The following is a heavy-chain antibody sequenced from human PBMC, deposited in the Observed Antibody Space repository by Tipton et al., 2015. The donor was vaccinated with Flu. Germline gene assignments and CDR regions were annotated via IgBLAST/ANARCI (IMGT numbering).Heavy chain of an antibody. CDR2: IWYDGSNK. CDR1: GFTFSSYG. V-gene: IGHV3-33*08. J-gene: IGHJ4*02. D-gene: IGHD6-19*01. CDR3: AREYSSGWFFDY. Sequence: SLRLSCAASGFTFSSYGMHWVRQAPGKGLEWVAVIWYDGSNKYYADSVKGRFIIPRDNSKNTLYLQMNSLRAEDTAVYYCAREYSSGWFFDYWGQGTLVTVSS.